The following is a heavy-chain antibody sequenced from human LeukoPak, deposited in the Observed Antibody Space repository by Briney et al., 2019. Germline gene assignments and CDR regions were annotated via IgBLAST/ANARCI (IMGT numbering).Heavy chain of an antibody. V-gene: IGHV4-59*12. Sequence: SKTLSLTCTVSGGSISSYYWSWIRQPPGKKLEWIGYIYYSGNTNYNPSLKSRVTISIDTSKNQFSLKVSSVTAADTAVYYYARVGDGNFDYWGQGTLVTVSS. J-gene: IGHJ4*02. CDR2: IYYSGNT. D-gene: IGHD3-16*01. CDR3: ARVGDGNFDY. CDR1: GGSISSYY.